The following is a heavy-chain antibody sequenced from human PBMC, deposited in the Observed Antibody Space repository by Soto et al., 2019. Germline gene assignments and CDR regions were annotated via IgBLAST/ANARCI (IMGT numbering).Heavy chain of an antibody. V-gene: IGHV4-59*01. CDR2: IYYSGST. J-gene: IGHJ5*02. CDR1: GGSISSYY. D-gene: IGHD3-3*01. Sequence: SETLSLTCTVSGGSISSYYWSWIRQPPGKGLEWIGYIYYSGSTNYNPSLKSRVTISVDTSKNQFSLKLSSVTAADTAVYYCARGITIFGVGWFDPWGQGTLVTVSS. CDR3: ARGITIFGVGWFDP.